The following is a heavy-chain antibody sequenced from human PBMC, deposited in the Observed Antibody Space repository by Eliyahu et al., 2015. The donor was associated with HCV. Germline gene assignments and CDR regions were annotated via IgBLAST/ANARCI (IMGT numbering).Heavy chain of an antibody. J-gene: IGHJ4*02. Sequence: EVQLLESGGDLIQPGGSMRLFCAASGFTFSSFAMNWVRQAPGEGLEWLSAISGGGENTFYADSVKGRFTISRDNSKNTLYLEMNSLRAADTAVYYCAKGSLYTGSSFFDSWGQGTLVTVSS. CDR3: AKGSLYTGSSFFDS. D-gene: IGHD1-26*01. V-gene: IGHV3-23*01. CDR1: GFTFSSFA. CDR2: ISGGGENT.